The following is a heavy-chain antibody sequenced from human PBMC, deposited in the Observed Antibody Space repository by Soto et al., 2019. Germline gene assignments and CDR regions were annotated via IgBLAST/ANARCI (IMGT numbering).Heavy chain of an antibody. D-gene: IGHD4-17*01. CDR3: ASSIKDDGEVGAAY. Sequence: EVQLVESGGGLVRPGGSLRLSCAASGFTFDDYGMSWVRQAPGKGLEWVSGITWNGGSTGYADSVKGRFTISRDNAKNSLYLPMNSLRAEDTALYYCASSIKDDGEVGAAYWGQGTLVTVSS. V-gene: IGHV3-20*04. CDR2: ITWNGGST. CDR1: GFTFDDYG. J-gene: IGHJ4*02.